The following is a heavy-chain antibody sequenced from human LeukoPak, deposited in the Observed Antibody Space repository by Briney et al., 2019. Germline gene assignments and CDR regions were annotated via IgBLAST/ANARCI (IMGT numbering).Heavy chain of an antibody. J-gene: IGHJ4*02. D-gene: IGHD3-16*02. CDR2: INHSGST. CDR3: ARGRGVYDYVWGSYRPFDY. CDR1: GGSFSGYY. Sequence: PSETLSLTCAVYGGSFSGYYWSWIRQPPGMGLEWIGEINHSGSTNYNPSLKSRVTISVDTSKNQFSLKLSSVTAADTAVYYCARGRGVYDYVWGSYRPFDYWGQGTLVTVSS. V-gene: IGHV4-34*01.